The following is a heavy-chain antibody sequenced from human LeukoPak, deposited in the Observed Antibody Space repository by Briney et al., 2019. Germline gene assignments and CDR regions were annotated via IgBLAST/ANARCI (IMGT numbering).Heavy chain of an antibody. Sequence: GESLKISCKGSGYSFTSYWIGWVRQVPGKGLEWMGIIYPGDSDIRYSPSFQGQVTISADKSISTAYLQWSSLKASDTAMYYCARLPCGGDCYLPPFDYWGQGTLVTVSS. D-gene: IGHD2-21*02. CDR1: GYSFTSYW. CDR3: ARLPCGGDCYLPPFDY. CDR2: IYPGDSDI. J-gene: IGHJ4*02. V-gene: IGHV5-51*01.